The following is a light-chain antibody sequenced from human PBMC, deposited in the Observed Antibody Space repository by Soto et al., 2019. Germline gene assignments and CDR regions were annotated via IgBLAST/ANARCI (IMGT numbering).Light chain of an antibody. V-gene: IGLV2-14*01. CDR3: SSYTSISRNV. CDR1: SSDVGGYNY. Sequence: QSALTQPASVSGSPGQSITISCTGTSSDVGGYNYVSWYQQHPGKAPKLMIYDVSNQPSGVSNRFSGSKSGNTASLTISGLQAEDETDYYCSSYTSISRNVFGTGTKLTVL. J-gene: IGLJ1*01. CDR2: DVS.